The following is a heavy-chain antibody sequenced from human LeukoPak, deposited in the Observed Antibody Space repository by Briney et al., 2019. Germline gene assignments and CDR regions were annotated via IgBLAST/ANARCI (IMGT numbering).Heavy chain of an antibody. D-gene: IGHD4-11*01. CDR1: GFTFSSYA. CDR2: ISGSGGST. V-gene: IGHV3-23*01. CDR3: ARDSVTAMDY. Sequence: QSGGSLRLSCAASGFTFSSYAMSWVRQAPGKGLEWVSGISGSGGSTYYADSVKGRFTISRDKSENTLYMQMNSLRVEDTAVYYCARDSVTAMDYWGQGTLVTVSS. J-gene: IGHJ4*02.